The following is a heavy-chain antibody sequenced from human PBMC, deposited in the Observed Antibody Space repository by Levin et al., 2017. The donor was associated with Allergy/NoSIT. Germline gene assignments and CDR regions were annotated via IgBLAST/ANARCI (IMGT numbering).Heavy chain of an antibody. V-gene: IGHV4-34*01. J-gene: IGHJ6*03. CDR2: INHSGST. CDR1: GGSFSGYY. D-gene: IGHD6-13*01. Sequence: SETLSLTCAVYGGSFSGYYWSWIRQPPGKGLEWIGEINHSGSTNYNPSLKSRVTISVDTSKNQFSLKLSSVTAADTAVYYCARGDYGIAAAGREVDYYYYYMDVWGKGTTVTVSS. CDR3: ARGDYGIAAAGREVDYYYYYMDV.